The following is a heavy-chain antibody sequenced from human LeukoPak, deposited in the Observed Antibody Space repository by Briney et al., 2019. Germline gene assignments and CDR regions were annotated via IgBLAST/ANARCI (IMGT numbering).Heavy chain of an antibody. J-gene: IGHJ4*02. CDR3: ARFLVGASPDY. V-gene: IGHV4-34*01. D-gene: IGHD1-26*01. Sequence: SETLSLTCAVYGGSFSGCYWSWIRQPPGKGLEWIGEINHSGSTNYNPSLKSRVTISVDTSKSQFSLKLSSVTAADTAVYYCARFLVGASPDYWGQGTLVTVSS. CDR2: INHSGST. CDR1: GGSFSGCY.